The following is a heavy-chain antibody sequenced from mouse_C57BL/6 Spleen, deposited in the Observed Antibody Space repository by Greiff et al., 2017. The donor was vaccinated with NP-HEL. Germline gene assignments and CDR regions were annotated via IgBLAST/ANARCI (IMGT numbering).Heavy chain of an antibody. CDR1: GYTFTDYN. D-gene: IGHD2-3*01. J-gene: IGHJ1*03. CDR3: ARSGWLLRWYFDV. CDR2: INPNNGGT. V-gene: IGHV1-18*01. Sequence: EVQLQESGPELVKPGASVKIPCKASGYTFTDYNMDWVKQSHGKSLEWIGDINPNNGGTIYNQKFKGKATLTVDTSSSTAYMELRSLTSEDTAVYYCARSGWLLRWYFDVWGTGTTVTVSA.